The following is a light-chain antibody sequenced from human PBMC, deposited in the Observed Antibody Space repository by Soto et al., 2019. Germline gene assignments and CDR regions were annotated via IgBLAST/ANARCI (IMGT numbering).Light chain of an antibody. J-gene: IGKJ1*01. CDR3: QQFGSSSWT. CDR2: GAS. Sequence: ESVLTQSPGTLSFSPFNKATLCCMASESFISSWLAWYQQKPGQAPRLLIYGASSRATGIPDRFSGSGSGTDFTLTVSRLEPEDFAVYYCQQFGSSSWTFGQGTKVDIK. CDR1: ESFISSW. V-gene: IGKV3-20*01.